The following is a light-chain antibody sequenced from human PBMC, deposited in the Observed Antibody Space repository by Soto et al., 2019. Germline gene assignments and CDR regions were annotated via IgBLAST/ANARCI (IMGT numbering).Light chain of an antibody. CDR1: QSISSW. CDR2: DAS. J-gene: IGKJ1*01. V-gene: IGKV1-5*01. CDR3: QEYTTYSRT. Sequence: DIQMTQSPSTLSASVGDRVTITCRASQSISSWLAWYQQKPAQASKVLIYDASTLESGVPSRFSGGGSGTEFTLTDTCLQPDDVATYYCQEYTTYSRTVGQGTKVEVK.